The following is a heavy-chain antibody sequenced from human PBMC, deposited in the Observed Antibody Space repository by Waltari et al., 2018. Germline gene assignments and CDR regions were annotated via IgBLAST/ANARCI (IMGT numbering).Heavy chain of an antibody. Sequence: HVQLQETGPGLVKPSETLSLTCTVPGDFLSDAHWHWIRQAPGKGLEWIAYIWNTGGTKCTPSLQSRVTISADTSKKQFSLRLTSVTAADTAVYYCARLPTKYYDSIGWGFFDQWGQGILVTVSP. V-gene: IGHV4-59*08. CDR2: IWNTGGT. D-gene: IGHD3-22*01. CDR3: ARLPTKYYDSIGWGFFDQ. CDR1: GDFLSDAH. J-gene: IGHJ4*02.